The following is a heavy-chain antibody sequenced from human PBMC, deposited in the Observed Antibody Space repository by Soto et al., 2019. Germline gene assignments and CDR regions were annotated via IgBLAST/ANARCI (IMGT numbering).Heavy chain of an antibody. Sequence: PGGSLRLSCAASGFTFSSYAMSWVRQAPGKGLEWVSAISGSGGSTYYADSVKGRFTISRDNSKNTLYLQMNSLRAEDTAVYYRAKGGYCSGGSCPYNWFDPWGQGTLVTAPQ. CDR1: GFTFSSYA. CDR2: ISGSGGST. V-gene: IGHV3-23*01. D-gene: IGHD2-15*01. CDR3: AKGGYCSGGSCPYNWFDP. J-gene: IGHJ5*02.